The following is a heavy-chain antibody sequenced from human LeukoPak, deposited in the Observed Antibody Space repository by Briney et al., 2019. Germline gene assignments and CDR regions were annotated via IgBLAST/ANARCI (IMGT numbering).Heavy chain of an antibody. CDR1: GFTFSSYS. CDR3: AKAKVAAAGPISNWFDP. CDR2: ISSSSSYI. V-gene: IGHV3-21*04. D-gene: IGHD6-13*01. J-gene: IGHJ5*02. Sequence: GGSLRLSCAASGFTFSSYSMNWVRQAPGKGLEWVSSISSSSSYIYYADSVKGRFTISRDNSKNTLYLQMNSLRAEDTAVYYCAKAKVAAAGPISNWFDPWGQGTLLTVSS.